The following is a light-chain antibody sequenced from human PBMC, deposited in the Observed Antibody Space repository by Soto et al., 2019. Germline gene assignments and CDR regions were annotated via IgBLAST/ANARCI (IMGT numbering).Light chain of an antibody. CDR3: QQRVNWPPT. CDR1: QSVSSGY. J-gene: IGKJ4*01. CDR2: GAS. V-gene: IGKV3D-20*02. Sequence: EIVLTPSPGTRSLSPGERATLSCRASQSVSSGYLAWYQQKPGQAPRLLIYGASTRATGVPARFSAGGSGTDFTLIISNLEPEDFAVYYCQQRVNWPPTFGGGTKVDIK.